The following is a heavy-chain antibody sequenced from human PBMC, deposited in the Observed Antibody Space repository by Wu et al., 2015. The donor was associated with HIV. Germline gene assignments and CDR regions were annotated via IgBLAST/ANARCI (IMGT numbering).Heavy chain of an antibody. CDR2: IIPIFGTA. J-gene: IGHJ6*02. CDR1: GGTFSSYA. V-gene: IGHV1-69*05. Sequence: QVQLVQSGAEVKKPGSSVKVSCKASGGTFSSYAISWVRQAPGQGLEWMGGIIPIFGTANYAQEFQGRVTITTDESTSTAYMELSSLRSEDTAVYYCATEGQRWLHSHWSRGYYYGMDVVGPRDHGHRLL. CDR3: ATEGQRWLHSHWSRGYYYGMDV. D-gene: IGHD5-24*01.